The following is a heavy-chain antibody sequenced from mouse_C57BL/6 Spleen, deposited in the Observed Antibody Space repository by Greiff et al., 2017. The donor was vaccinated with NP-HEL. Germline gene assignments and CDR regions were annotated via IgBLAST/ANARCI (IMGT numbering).Heavy chain of an antibody. CDR2: ISSGSSTI. CDR3: ARGYYGSSFDY. J-gene: IGHJ2*01. D-gene: IGHD1-1*01. Sequence: EANVVDSGGGLVKPGGSLKLSCAASGFTFSDYGMHWVRKGPEKGLEWVAYISSGSSTIYYADTVKGRFTISRDNAKNTLFLQMTSLRSEDTAMYYCARGYYGSSFDYWGQGTTRTVSS. CDR1: GFTFSDYG. V-gene: IGHV5-17*01.